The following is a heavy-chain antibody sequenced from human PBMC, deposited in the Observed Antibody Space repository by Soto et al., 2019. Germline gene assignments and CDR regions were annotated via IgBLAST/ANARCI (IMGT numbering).Heavy chain of an antibody. D-gene: IGHD3-10*01. V-gene: IGHV1-69*02. CDR3: XXXXXXGYRAFDY. CDR1: GDTFNFYS. J-gene: IGHJ4*02. CDR2: VNPIVSMS. Sequence: QVQLVQSGAEVKRPGSSVKVSCKASGDTFNFYSINWVRQAPGLGLEWMGRVNPIVSMSNYAQKFQGRVTXXXXXXXXXXXXXXXXXXXXXXTIYYXXXXXXXGYRAFDYWGQGALVTVSS.